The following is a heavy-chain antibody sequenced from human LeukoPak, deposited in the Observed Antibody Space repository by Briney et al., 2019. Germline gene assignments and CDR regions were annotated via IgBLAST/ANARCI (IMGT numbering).Heavy chain of an antibody. CDR1: GFAFSSYG. CDR2: IWYDGSDK. V-gene: IGHV3-33*01. J-gene: IGHJ4*02. D-gene: IGHD6-19*01. Sequence: PGGSLRLSCAVSGFAFSSYGMHWVRQAPGKGLEWVAIIWYDGSDKYYGDSVKGRFTISRDNSKNTLYLQMNSLRAEDTAVYYCTILAVASDFDYWDQGTLVTVSS. CDR3: TILAVASDFDY.